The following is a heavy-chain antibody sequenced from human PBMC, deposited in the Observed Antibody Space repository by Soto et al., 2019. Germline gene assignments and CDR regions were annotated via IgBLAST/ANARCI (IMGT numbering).Heavy chain of an antibody. CDR1: GGSISSTIFY. CDR2: IFYSGST. CDR3: ARSNSGWYLQYFFDY. Sequence: QLQLQESGPGLVKPAETLSLTCTVSGGSISSTIFYWGWIRQPPGKGLQWIGSIFYSGSTYYNPSLNSRVSISVDTSMNQFSLKLNSVTAADTAVYYCARSNSGWYLQYFFDYWGQGSLVTVSS. J-gene: IGHJ4*02. V-gene: IGHV4-39*01. D-gene: IGHD6-19*01.